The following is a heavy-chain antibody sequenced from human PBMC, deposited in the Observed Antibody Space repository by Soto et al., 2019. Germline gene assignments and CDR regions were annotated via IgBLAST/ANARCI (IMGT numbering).Heavy chain of an antibody. CDR2: IYYTGTT. D-gene: IGHD3-22*01. V-gene: IGHV4-59*08. J-gene: IGHJ4*02. CDR3: ARLGGYYQAFDS. Sequence: LSLTCTVSGGSIRDYYWGWIRQSPGKGLEWIGYIYYTGTTKYSPSLKSRVTISVDSSKNQFSLKLDSVTAADTAVYYCARLGGYYQAFDSWGQGTLVTVSS. CDR1: GGSIRDYY.